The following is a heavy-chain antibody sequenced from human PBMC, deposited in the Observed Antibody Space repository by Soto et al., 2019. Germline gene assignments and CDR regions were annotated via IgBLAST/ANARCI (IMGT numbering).Heavy chain of an antibody. CDR2: ISSSSSSI. CDR1: GFTFSSYS. Sequence: GGSLRLSCAASGFTFSSYSMNWVRQAPGKGLEWVSYISSSSSSIYYADSVKGRFTISRDNSKNTLYLQMGSLRAEDMAVYYCAREPEDHDAFDIWGQGTMVT. CDR3: AREPEDHDAFDI. V-gene: IGHV3-48*01. J-gene: IGHJ3*02.